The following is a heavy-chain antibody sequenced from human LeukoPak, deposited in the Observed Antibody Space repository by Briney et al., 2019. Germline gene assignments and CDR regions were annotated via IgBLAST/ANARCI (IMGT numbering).Heavy chain of an antibody. D-gene: IGHD6-6*01. CDR1: GGSFSGYF. CDR2: INQSGST. CDR3: ARLRTIRQLVRGQAPV. Sequence: PSETLSLTCAVYGGSFSGYFWSWIRQPPGKGLEWIGEINQSGSTNYKPSLKSRVTISVDTSKNQFSLNLTSVTAADTAVYYCARLRTIRQLVRGQAPVWGQGTLVTVSS. J-gene: IGHJ4*02. V-gene: IGHV4-34*01.